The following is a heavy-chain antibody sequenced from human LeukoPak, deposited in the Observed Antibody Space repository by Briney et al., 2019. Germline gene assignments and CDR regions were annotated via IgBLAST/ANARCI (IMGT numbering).Heavy chain of an antibody. V-gene: IGHV3-23*01. D-gene: IGHD2-2*01. CDR3: ARGSLITTCCVDFDY. Sequence: GGSLRLSCAASGFTFSTYAMTSVRQAPGKGLEWVSAISGSGDTTYYADSLKGRFTISRDISQNTLYLQMNSLRAEDTEIYYCARGSLITTCCVDFDYGGQGTLVTASS. CDR2: ISGSGDTT. J-gene: IGHJ4*02. CDR1: GFTFSTYA.